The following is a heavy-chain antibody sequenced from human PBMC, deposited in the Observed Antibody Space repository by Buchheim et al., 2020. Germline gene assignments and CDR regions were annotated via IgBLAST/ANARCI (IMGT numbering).Heavy chain of an antibody. J-gene: IGHJ4*02. CDR2: INHSGST. D-gene: IGHD6-19*01. Sequence: QVQLQQWGAGLLKPSETLSLTCAVYGGSFSGYYWSWIRQPPGKGLEWIGEINHSGSTNYNPSLTSRVTISVDTSTNQFSLKVNSVTAADTAVYYCARGSGWFPFDYWGQGTL. CDR1: GGSFSGYY. V-gene: IGHV4-34*01. CDR3: ARGSGWFPFDY.